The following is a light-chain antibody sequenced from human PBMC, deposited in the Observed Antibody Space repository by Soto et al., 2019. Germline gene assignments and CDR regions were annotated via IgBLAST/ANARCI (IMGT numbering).Light chain of an antibody. CDR3: QQTYNSVT. Sequence: DIQMTQSPSSLSASVGDRVTITCRASETITNYLNWYQQKPGKAPKLLIYAASTLQSGVPSRFSGSGSGTDFTLIISSLQPEDFAVYYCQQTYNSVTFGPGTKVDF. CDR2: AAS. J-gene: IGKJ3*01. V-gene: IGKV1-39*01. CDR1: ETITNY.